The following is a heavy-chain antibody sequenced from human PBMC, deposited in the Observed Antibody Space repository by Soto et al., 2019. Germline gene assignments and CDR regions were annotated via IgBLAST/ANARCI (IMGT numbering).Heavy chain of an antibody. CDR2: TIPVFNTA. D-gene: IGHD3-10*01. J-gene: IGHJ3*02. CDR3: ARGVYGSGNYYTGPSAFDI. CDR1: GGTLSDHG. V-gene: IGHV1-69*06. Sequence: QVQLEQSGAEVKKPGSSVKVSCKASGGTLSDHGVAWLRQAPGQGLEWMGGTIPVFNTAKYAQKFQGRVTVTADKFTNIAHMELSSLRSADTAFYFCARGVYGSGNYYTGPSAFDIWGQGTMVIVSS.